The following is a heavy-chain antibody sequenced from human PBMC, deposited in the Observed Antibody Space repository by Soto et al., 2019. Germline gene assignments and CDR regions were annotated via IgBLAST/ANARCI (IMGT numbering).Heavy chain of an antibody. J-gene: IGHJ4*02. CDR2: ISSGSKTI. Sequence: GGSLILSCAASGFTFSGYSVNWVRQAPGKGLEWVSYISSGSKTIYYADSVKGRFTVSRDNARNSQYLQMNSLRDEDTAVYYCAREDILGARSFDYWGQGTLVTVSS. D-gene: IGHD1-26*01. V-gene: IGHV3-48*02. CDR1: GFTFSGYS. CDR3: AREDILGARSFDY.